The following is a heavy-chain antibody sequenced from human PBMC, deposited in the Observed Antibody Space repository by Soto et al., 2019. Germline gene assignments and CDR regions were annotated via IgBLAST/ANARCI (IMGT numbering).Heavy chain of an antibody. V-gene: IGHV3-48*01. D-gene: IGHD4-17*01. CDR2: ISSSSSTI. CDR3: ARDLGTATVNTRFDY. CDR1: GFTFSSYS. Sequence: GGSLRLSCAASGFTFSSYSMNWVRQAPGKGLEWVSYISSSSSTIYYADSVKGRFTISRDNAKNSLYLQMNSLRAEDTAVYYSARDLGTATVNTRFDYWGQGTLVTVSS. J-gene: IGHJ4*02.